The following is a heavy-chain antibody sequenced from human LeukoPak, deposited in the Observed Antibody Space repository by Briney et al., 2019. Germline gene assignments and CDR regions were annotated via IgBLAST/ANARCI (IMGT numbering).Heavy chain of an antibody. J-gene: IGHJ6*02. Sequence: SETLSLTCTVSVGSISSYYWSWIRQPPGKGLEWIGYIYYSGSTNYNPSLKSRVTISVDTSKNQFSLKLSSVTAADTAVYYCARAHRGQGYYYGMDVWGQGTTVTVSS. V-gene: IGHV4-59*01. D-gene: IGHD1-14*01. CDR2: IYYSGST. CDR3: ARAHRGQGYYYGMDV. CDR1: VGSISSYY.